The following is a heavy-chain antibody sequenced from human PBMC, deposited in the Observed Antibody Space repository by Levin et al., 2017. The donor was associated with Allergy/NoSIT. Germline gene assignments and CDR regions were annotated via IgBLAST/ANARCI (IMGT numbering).Heavy chain of an antibody. Sequence: SQTLSLTCAVYGESFSTYYWSWIRQPPGKGLEWIGEINHSGKTKYNPSLKSRVTISVDTAKKQFSLRLNSVTAADTAVYYCASGYYVWGRGTLVTVSS. CDR1: GESFSTYY. J-gene: IGHJ4*02. D-gene: IGHD3-16*01. CDR3: ASGYYV. CDR2: INHSGKT. V-gene: IGHV4-34*01.